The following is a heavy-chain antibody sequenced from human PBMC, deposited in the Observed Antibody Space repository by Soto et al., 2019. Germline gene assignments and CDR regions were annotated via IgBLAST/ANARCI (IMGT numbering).Heavy chain of an antibody. CDR2: MRSKAYGGTT. D-gene: IGHD3-10*01. V-gene: IGHV3-49*03. CDR1: GFTFGDYA. CDR3: TRDRLGGRVIITAYYCDC. J-gene: IGHJ4*02. Sequence: PGGSLRLSCTASGFTFGDYAMSWFRQAPGKGLEWVGFMRSKAYGGTTEYAASVKGRFIISRDDSRSIAYLHMNSLKTEDTGLYYCTRDRLGGRVIITAYYCDCWGQGTLVTVSS.